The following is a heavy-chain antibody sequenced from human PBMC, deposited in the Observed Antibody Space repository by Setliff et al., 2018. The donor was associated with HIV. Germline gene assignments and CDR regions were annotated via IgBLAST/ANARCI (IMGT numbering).Heavy chain of an antibody. CDR3: VRGSGYYYFDN. CDR2: ITSSGDAI. CDR1: GFTFSSYE. Sequence: PGGSLRLSCAASGFTFSSYEMNWVRQAPGKGLEWVSYITSSGDAIYYADSVKGRFTISRDNAKNMLYLQMNSLSADDTAVYYCVRGSGYYYFDNWGQGALVTVSS. V-gene: IGHV3-48*03. D-gene: IGHD3-22*01. J-gene: IGHJ4*02.